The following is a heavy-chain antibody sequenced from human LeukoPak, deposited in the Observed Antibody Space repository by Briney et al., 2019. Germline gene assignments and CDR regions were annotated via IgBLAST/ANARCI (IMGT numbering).Heavy chain of an antibody. Sequence: PGGSLRLSCEASGFNFGTFAMHWVRQAPGEGLEWLAIIWYDGSNKHYSDSVKGRFTISRDNSKSSLYPQMNSLRAEDTAVYYCRGTYYYGSGIDGDYFDYWGQGTLVTVSS. V-gene: IGHV3-33*01. CDR3: RGTYYYGSGIDGDYFDY. CDR2: IWYDGSNK. CDR1: GFNFGTFA. D-gene: IGHD3-10*01. J-gene: IGHJ4*02.